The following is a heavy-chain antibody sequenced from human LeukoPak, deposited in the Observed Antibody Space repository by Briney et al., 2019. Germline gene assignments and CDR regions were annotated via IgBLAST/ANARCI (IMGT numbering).Heavy chain of an antibody. CDR2: IYSGGST. D-gene: IGHD3/OR15-3a*01. J-gene: IGHJ4*02. CDR3: AREKDRVLCY. V-gene: IGHV3-66*01. Sequence: GGSLRLSCAASGFSFSSYTMNWVRQAPGKGLEWVSVIYSGGSTYYADSVKGRFTISRDNAKNSLYLQMNSLRAEDTAVYYCAREKDRVLCYWGQGTLVTVSS. CDR1: GFSFSSYT.